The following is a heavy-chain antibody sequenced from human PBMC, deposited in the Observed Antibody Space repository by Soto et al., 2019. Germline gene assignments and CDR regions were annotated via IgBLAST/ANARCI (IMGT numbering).Heavy chain of an antibody. CDR1: GGSFSGYY. V-gene: IGHV4-34*01. CDR3: ARNYGDYLDDAFDI. J-gene: IGHJ3*02. CDR2: INHSGST. Sequence: PSETLSLTCAVYGGSFSGYYWSWIRQPPGKGLEWIGEINHSGSTNYNPSLKSRVTISVDTSKNQFSLKLSSVTAADTAVYYCARNYGDYLDDAFDIWGQGALVTVS. D-gene: IGHD4-17*01.